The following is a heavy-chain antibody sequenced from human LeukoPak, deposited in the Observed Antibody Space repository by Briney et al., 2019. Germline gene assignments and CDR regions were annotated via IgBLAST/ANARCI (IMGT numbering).Heavy chain of an antibody. V-gene: IGHV3-21*01. Sequence: GGSLRLSCAASGFTFSNSAMNWVRQVPVKGLDWVSSIDYDSSHIYYAASVRGRFTISRDNARNSVYLQMNSLRVEDTAVYYCARDPLRYLRVGHYDYWGQGTLVGVSS. J-gene: IGHJ4*02. D-gene: IGHD3-9*01. CDR3: ARDPLRYLRVGHYDY. CDR1: GFTFSNSA. CDR2: IDYDSSHI.